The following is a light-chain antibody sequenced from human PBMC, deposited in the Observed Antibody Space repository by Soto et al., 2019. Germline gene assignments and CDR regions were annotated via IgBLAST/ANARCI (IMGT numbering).Light chain of an antibody. Sequence: EIVWTQSPGTLSLSPGERATLSCRASQSVSSSYLAWYQQKPGQAPRLLIYGASSRATGIPDRFSGSGSGTDFTLTISRLETEDFAVYYCQKYGSSPVTFGQGTKVEIK. V-gene: IGKV3-20*01. CDR1: QSVSSSY. CDR3: QKYGSSPVT. J-gene: IGKJ1*01. CDR2: GAS.